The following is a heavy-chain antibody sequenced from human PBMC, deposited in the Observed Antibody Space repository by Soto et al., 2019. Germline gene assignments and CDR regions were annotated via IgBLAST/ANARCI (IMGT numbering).Heavy chain of an antibody. J-gene: IGHJ4*02. CDR3: ARDNSGPLDY. CDR1: GYSFTAFY. CDR2: VDHNSGAT. V-gene: IGHV1-2*02. D-gene: IGHD2-8*02. Sequence: QVQLVQSGAEMKKPGASVKVSCRPSGYSFTAFYIHWVRQAPGQGLEWMGWVDHNSGATRNAQNFQGRVTMTRDTSTSTVYMELNWLRSDDTAVYYCARDNSGPLDYWGQGTLVTVSS.